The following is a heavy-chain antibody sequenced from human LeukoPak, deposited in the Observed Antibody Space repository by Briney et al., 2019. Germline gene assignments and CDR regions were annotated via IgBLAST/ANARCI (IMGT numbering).Heavy chain of an antibody. CDR2: ISAYNGNT. Sequence: GASVTVSCKASGYTFTSYGISWVRQAPGQGLEWMGWISAYNGNTNYAQKLQGRVTMTTDTSTSTAYMELRSLRSDDTAVYYCARDVYYTVTTLWAYYYGMDVWGQGTTVTVSS. CDR3: ARDVYYTVTTLWAYYYGMDV. V-gene: IGHV1-18*01. J-gene: IGHJ6*02. CDR1: GYTFTSYG. D-gene: IGHD4-17*01.